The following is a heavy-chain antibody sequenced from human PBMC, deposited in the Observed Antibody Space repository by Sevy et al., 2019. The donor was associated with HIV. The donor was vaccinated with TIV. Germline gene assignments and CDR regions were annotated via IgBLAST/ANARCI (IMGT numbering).Heavy chain of an antibody. CDR3: ARGLAALPGYYYGMDV. CDR1: GFTFSSYG. J-gene: IGHJ6*02. D-gene: IGHD6-6*01. Sequence: QLGGSLRLSCAASGFTFSSYGMHWVRQAPGKGLEWVAVIWYDGSNKYYADSVKGRFTISRDNSKNMFYLQMNSLRTEDTAVFYCARGLAALPGYYYGMDVWGQGTTVTVSS. V-gene: IGHV3-33*01. CDR2: IWYDGSNK.